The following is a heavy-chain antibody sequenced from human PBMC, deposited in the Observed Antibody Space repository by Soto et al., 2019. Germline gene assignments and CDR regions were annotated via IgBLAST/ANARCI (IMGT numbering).Heavy chain of an antibody. V-gene: IGHV4-30-4*01. Sequence: QVQLQESGPGLVKPSQTLSLTCTVSGGSISSGEYYWSWVRQPPGKGLDWIGYIYYTGSTYYNPSLKSRITISVDTSKNQFSLRLSSVTAADTAVYYCARGRDIVVEVAATRSTWYFDLWGRGTLVTVSS. CDR2: IYYTGST. J-gene: IGHJ2*01. CDR1: GGSISSGEYY. CDR3: ARGRDIVVEVAATRSTWYFDL. D-gene: IGHD2-15*01.